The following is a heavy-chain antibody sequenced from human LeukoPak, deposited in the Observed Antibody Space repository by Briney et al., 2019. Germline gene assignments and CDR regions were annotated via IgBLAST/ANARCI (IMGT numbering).Heavy chain of an antibody. J-gene: IGHJ6*03. CDR3: ARDPAYSGYDYGSYYYYYYVDV. CDR2: IYTSGST. V-gene: IGHV4-61*02. Sequence: NPSQTLSLTCTVSGGSISSGSYYWSWIRQPAGKGLEWIGRIYTSGSTNYNPSLKSRVTISVDTSKNQFSLKLSSVTAADTAVYYCARDPAYSGYDYGSYYYYYYVDVWGKGTTVTVSS. CDR1: GGSISSGSYY. D-gene: IGHD5-12*01.